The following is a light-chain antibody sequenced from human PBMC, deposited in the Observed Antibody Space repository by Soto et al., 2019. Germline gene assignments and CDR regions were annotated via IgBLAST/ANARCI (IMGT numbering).Light chain of an antibody. CDR3: QQYRSSPPEFT. CDR1: QTISSNY. V-gene: IGKV3-20*01. CDR2: GAS. Sequence: EIVLTQSPGTLSLSAGERATLSCRASQTISSNYLSWYQQKPGQAPMLLILGASYWATGIPVRFSGSGSGTDFNLTISSLEPEDFAVYYCQQYRSSPPEFTFGPGTKVDIK. J-gene: IGKJ3*01.